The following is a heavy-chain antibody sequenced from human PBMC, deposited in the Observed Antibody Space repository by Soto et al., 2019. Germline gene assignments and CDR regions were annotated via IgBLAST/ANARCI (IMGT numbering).Heavy chain of an antibody. J-gene: IGHJ4*02. Sequence: QLQLQESGPGLVKPSETLSLTCTVSGGSISSSSYYWGWIRQPPGKGLEWIGSIYYSVSTYYNPSLKSRVTISVDTSKNQFSLKLSSVTAADTAVYYCARLTYDILTGYYMGYFDYWGQGTLVTVSS. V-gene: IGHV4-39*01. D-gene: IGHD3-9*01. CDR3: ARLTYDILTGYYMGYFDY. CDR1: GGSISSSSYY. CDR2: IYYSVST.